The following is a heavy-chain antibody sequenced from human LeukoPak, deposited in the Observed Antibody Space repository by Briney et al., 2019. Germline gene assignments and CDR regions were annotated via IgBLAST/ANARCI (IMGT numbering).Heavy chain of an antibody. Sequence: SETLSLTCTVSGGSISSYYWSWIRQPPGKGLEWIGYIYNSGSTNYNPSPRSRVTISVDTSQNQFSLKLSSVTAADTAVYYCARVVRMVRGVLFIFQFDYWGQGTLVTVSS. J-gene: IGHJ4*02. D-gene: IGHD3-10*01. CDR1: GGSISSYY. CDR2: IYNSGST. CDR3: ARVVRMVRGVLFIFQFDY. V-gene: IGHV4-59*01.